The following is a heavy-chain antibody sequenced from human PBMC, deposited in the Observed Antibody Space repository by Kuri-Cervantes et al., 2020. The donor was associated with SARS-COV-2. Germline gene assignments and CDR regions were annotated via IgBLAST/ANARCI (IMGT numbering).Heavy chain of an antibody. CDR1: GFTFSSYG. Sequence: CGASGFTFSSYGMHWVRHAPGKGLEWVAVIWYDGSNKYYADSVKGRFTIYRDNSKNTLYLQMNSLRAEDTAVYYCACHNDYEVVDVWGQGTLVTVSS. D-gene: IGHD4-17*01. CDR3: ACHNDYEVVDV. CDR2: IWYDGSNK. V-gene: IGHV3-33*01. J-gene: IGHJ6*02.